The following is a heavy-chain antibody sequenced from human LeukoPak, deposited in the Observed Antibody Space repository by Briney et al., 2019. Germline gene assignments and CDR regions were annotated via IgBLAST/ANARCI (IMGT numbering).Heavy chain of an antibody. CDR2: INPNSGGT. CDR1: GYIFTGYY. V-gene: IGHV1-2*02. D-gene: IGHD3-10*01. Sequence: ASVKVSCKASGYIFTGYYIHWVRQAPGQGLEWMGWINPNSGGTNYAQKFQGRVTMTRDTSISTAYMELSRLRSDDTAVYYCARDHSLRSSLWFGELLYYGMDVWGQGTTVTVSS. J-gene: IGHJ6*02. CDR3: ARDHSLRSSLWFGELLYYGMDV.